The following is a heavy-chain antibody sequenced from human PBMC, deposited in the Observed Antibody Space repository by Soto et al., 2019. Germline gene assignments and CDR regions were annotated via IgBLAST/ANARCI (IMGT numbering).Heavy chain of an antibody. V-gene: IGHV3-33*01. CDR1: GFTFSSYG. J-gene: IGHJ6*02. D-gene: IGHD2-2*01. CDR3: ARDGSAVVVPAAFWGGTYLYGMDV. CDR2: IWYDGSNK. Sequence: GGSLRLSCAASGFTFSSYGMHWVRQAPGKGLEWVAVIWYDGSNKYYADSVKGRFTISRDNSKNTLFLQMNSLRAEDTAVYYCARDGSAVVVPAAFWGGTYLYGMDVWGQGTTVTVSS.